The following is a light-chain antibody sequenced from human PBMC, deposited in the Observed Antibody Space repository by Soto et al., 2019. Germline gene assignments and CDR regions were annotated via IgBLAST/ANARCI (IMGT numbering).Light chain of an antibody. CDR3: SSYTSIITLYV. CDR1: SIDFGGYNY. CDR2: EVS. J-gene: IGLJ1*01. Sequence: QSALTQPASVSGSPGQSITISCTLTSIDFGGYNYVSWYQQHPGKAPKLMIYEVSNRPSGVSNRFSGSKSGNTASLTISGLQAEDEADYYCSSYTSIITLYVFGSGTKVTVL. V-gene: IGLV2-14*01.